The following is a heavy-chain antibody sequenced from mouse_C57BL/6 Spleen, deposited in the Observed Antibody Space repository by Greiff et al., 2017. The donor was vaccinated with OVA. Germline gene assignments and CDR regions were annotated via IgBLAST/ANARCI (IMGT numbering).Heavy chain of an antibody. CDR3: ARWGLGQYFDY. D-gene: IGHD4-1*01. Sequence: QVQLQQPGAELVRPGSSVKLSCKASGYTFTSYWMHWVKQRPIQGLEWIGNIDPSDSETHYNQKFKDKATLTVDKSSSTAYMQLSSLTYEDSAVYYCARWGLGQYFDYWGQGTTLTVSS. CDR1: GYTFTSYW. V-gene: IGHV1-52*01. CDR2: IDPSDSET. J-gene: IGHJ2*01.